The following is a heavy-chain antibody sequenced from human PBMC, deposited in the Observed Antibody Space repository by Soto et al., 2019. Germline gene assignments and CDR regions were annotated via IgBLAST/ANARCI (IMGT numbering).Heavy chain of an antibody. CDR2: IVVGSGNT. CDR1: GFTFTSSA. CDR3: AAEGSGSTRYYYGMDV. J-gene: IGHJ6*02. Sequence: SVKVSCKASGFTFTSSAVQWVRQARGQRLEWTGWIVVGSGNTNYAQKFQERVTITRDMSTSTAYMELSSLRSEDTAVYYCAAEGSGSTRYYYGMDVWGQGTTVTVS. V-gene: IGHV1-58*01. D-gene: IGHD5-12*01.